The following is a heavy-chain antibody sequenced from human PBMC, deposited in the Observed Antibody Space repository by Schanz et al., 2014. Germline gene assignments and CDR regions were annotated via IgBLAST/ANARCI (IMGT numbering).Heavy chain of an antibody. J-gene: IGHJ6*03. CDR2: IWYDVSNK. CDR3: PRAHRRRWYALDM. D-gene: IGHD6-13*01. V-gene: IGHV3-33*08. CDR1: VFTFIHYY. Sequence: SCAASVFTFIHYYMSWIRQAPGKGLEWVTFIWYDVSNKYYADAVEGRFPISRDNSKITLYIQMKSLGVDGTPVPICPRAHRRRWYALDM.